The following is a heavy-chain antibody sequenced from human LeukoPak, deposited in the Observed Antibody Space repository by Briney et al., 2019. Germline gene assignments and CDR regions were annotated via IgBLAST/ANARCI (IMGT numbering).Heavy chain of an antibody. D-gene: IGHD7-27*01. CDR1: GFIFSNYW. CDR3: ARALGSGDFDY. CDR2: IKQDGSEK. V-gene: IGHV3-7*01. Sequence: GGSLRLSCAASGFIFSNYWMSWVRQAPGKGLEWVANIKQDGSEKYYVDSVKGRFTISRDNAKNSLYLQMNSLRAEDTAVYYCARALGSGDFDYWGQGTPVTVSS. J-gene: IGHJ4*02.